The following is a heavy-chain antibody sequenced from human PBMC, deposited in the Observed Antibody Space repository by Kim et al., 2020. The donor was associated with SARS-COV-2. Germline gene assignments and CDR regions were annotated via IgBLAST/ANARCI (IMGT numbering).Heavy chain of an antibody. D-gene: IGHD3-16*02. CDR1: GFTFSSYA. CDR3: AKDQPSWDYVWGSYPHIGGFDY. V-gene: IGHV3-23*01. CDR2: ISGSGGST. Sequence: GGSLRLSCAASGFTFSSYAMSWVRQAPGKGLEWVSAISGSGGSTYYADSVKGRFTISRDNSKNTLYLQMNSLRAEDTAVYYCAKDQPSWDYVWGSYPHIGGFDYWGQGTLVTVSS. J-gene: IGHJ4*02.